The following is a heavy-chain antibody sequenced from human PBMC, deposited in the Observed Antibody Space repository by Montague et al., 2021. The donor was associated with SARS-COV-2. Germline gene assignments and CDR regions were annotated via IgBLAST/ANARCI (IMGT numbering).Heavy chain of an antibody. CDR2: INEDGSNR. V-gene: IGHV3-7*01. J-gene: IGHJ3*02. Sequence: SLRLSCAASGFTFNIYWMTWVRQAPGKGPEWVANINEDGSNRKYVDFVRGRFTISRDNAKNSLFLQMDSLRVEDTAVYCARPPARALDIWGQGTVVTVS. CDR1: GFTFNIYW. CDR3: ARPPARALDI.